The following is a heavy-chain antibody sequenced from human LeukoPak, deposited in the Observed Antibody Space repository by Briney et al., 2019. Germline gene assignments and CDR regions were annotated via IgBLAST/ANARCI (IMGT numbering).Heavy chain of an antibody. CDR1: GGSISSTAYY. V-gene: IGHV4-39*01. D-gene: IGHD3-3*01. Sequence: PSETLSLTCTVSGGSISSTAYYWGWIRPPPGKELEWIGSIYYSGSTYYNPSLKSRVTFSVDTSKHQFSLRLTFIGAADAAVYYCAQLWSGLRPPDHWGQGTLVTVSS. CDR3: AQLWSGLRPPDH. CDR2: IYYSGST. J-gene: IGHJ4*02.